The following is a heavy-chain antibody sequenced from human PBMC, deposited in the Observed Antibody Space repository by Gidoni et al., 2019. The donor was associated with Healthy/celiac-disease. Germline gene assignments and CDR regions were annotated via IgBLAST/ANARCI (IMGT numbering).Heavy chain of an antibody. D-gene: IGHD1-26*01. V-gene: IGHV4-34*01. J-gene: IGHJ4*02. CDR2: INHSGST. CDR1: GGSFSGYY. CDR3: ASWGVGATAFDY. Sequence: VQLQQWGAGLLKPSETLSLTCAVDGGSFSGYYWSWIRHPQGKGLEWIGEINHSGSTNYNPSLKSRVTISVDTSKNQFSLKLSSVTAADTAVYYCASWGVGATAFDYWGQGTLVTVSS.